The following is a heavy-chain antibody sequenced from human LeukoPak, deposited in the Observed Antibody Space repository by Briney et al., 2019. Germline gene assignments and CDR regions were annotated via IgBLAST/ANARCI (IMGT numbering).Heavy chain of an antibody. CDR3: ARESLYYDLLTTPYYYYGMDV. CDR2: INHRGST. Sequence: SETLSLTCGVYGGSFSGYYWSWIRQPPGKGREGSGEINHRGSTNYNPYLKSRLTISVDTSKNQFSLKLISVTAADTAVYYCARESLYYDLLTTPYYYYGMDVWGQGTTVTVSS. D-gene: IGHD3-9*01. J-gene: IGHJ6*02. V-gene: IGHV4-34*01. CDR1: GGSFSGYY.